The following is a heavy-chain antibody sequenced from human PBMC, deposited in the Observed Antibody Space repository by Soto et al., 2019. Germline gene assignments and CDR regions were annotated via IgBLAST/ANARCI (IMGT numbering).Heavy chain of an antibody. J-gene: IGHJ5*02. CDR2: MNPNSGNT. CDR3: AIPPAGYQEPIDP. D-gene: IGHD2-2*01. CDR1: GYTFTSYD. Sequence: ASVKVSCKASGYTFTSYDINWVRQATGQGLEWMGWMNPNSGNTGYAQKFQGRVTMTRNTSISTAYMELSSLRSEDTAVYYCAIPPAGYQEPIDPWGQGTLVTVSS. V-gene: IGHV1-8*01.